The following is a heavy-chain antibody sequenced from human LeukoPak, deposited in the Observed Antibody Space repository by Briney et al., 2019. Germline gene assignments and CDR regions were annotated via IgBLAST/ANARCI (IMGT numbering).Heavy chain of an antibody. CDR2: IYSDDST. D-gene: IGHD4-17*01. Sequence: GSLRLFFAAPGFTGSRHYINWGRQAPGKGVEWVSVIYSDDSTYYADSVKGRFTISRDNSKNTLYLQMNSLRAEDTAVYYCARGRYGDYAIDYWGQGTLVTVSS. CDR3: ARGRYGDYAIDY. V-gene: IGHV3-66*01. J-gene: IGHJ4*02. CDR1: GFTGSRHY.